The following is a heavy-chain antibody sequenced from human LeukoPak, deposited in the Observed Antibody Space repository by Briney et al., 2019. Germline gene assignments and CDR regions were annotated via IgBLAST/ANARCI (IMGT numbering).Heavy chain of an antibody. CDR2: IYSSGTT. J-gene: IGHJ5*02. CDR1: GFTVSSNY. CDR3: ARGEYNWNDLHL. V-gene: IGHV3-66*01. D-gene: IGHD1-20*01. Sequence: GGSLRLSCAASGFTVSSNYMSWVRQAPGKGLEWVSVIYSSGTTYYADSVKGRFTISRDNSKNTLYLQMNSLRAEDTAVYYCARGEYNWNDLHLWGQGTLVTVSS.